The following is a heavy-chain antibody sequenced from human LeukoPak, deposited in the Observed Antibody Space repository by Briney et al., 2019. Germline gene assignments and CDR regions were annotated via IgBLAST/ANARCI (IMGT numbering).Heavy chain of an antibody. Sequence: GGSLRLSCAASGFTFSSYAMSWVRQAPGKGLEWVSVTYSGGSTDYADSVKGRFTISRDNSKNTLYLQMNTLGVEDTAVYYCAGGLGYARSYWGQGTLVTVSS. D-gene: IGHD2-2*01. CDR3: AGGLGYARSY. V-gene: IGHV3-66*01. CDR1: GFTFSSYA. J-gene: IGHJ4*02. CDR2: TYSGGST.